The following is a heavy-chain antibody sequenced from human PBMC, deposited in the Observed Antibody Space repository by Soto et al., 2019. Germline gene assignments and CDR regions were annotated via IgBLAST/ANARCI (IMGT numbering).Heavy chain of an antibody. J-gene: IGHJ4*02. CDR2: INEDGSER. D-gene: IGHD1-26*01. V-gene: IGHV3-7*01. CDR1: GFTFTSYY. CDR3: AKWGGGGSDY. Sequence: AGSLRLSCEASGFTFTSYYMSWVRQAQGKGLEWVANINEDGSERYYVDSVKGRFTVSRDNAKNSLYLQMNSLRAEDTAIYYCAKWGGGGSDYWGQGSLVTVSS.